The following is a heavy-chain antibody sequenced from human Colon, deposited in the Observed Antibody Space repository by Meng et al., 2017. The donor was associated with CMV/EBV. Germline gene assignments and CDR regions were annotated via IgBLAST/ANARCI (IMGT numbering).Heavy chain of an antibody. CDR2: ITWNSETI. J-gene: IGHJ6*02. CDR1: GFTFDDHA. D-gene: IGHD1-26*01. CDR3: AKDVGANFFYGLDV. V-gene: IGHV3-9*01. Sequence: GGSLRLSFAASGFTFDDHAMHWVRQIPGKGTAWVAGITWNSETIAYGDSVKGRFTVSRDSAKTALYLQMNSLRAEDTALYYCAKDVGANFFYGLDVWGQGTTVTVSS.